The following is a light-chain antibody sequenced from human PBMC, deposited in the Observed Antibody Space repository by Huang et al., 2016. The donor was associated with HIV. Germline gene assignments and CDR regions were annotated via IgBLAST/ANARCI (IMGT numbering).Light chain of an antibody. Sequence: EIVLTQSPGTLYLYPGERATLSCRASQSVSSSDLAWYQQQQGQAPRLIFYGASSRATGIPDRFSGSGAGTDFTLTISRLEPEDFAVYYCQQYDSSPWTFGQGTKVEIK. CDR2: GAS. CDR3: QQYDSSPWT. CDR1: QSVSSSD. V-gene: IGKV3-20*01. J-gene: IGKJ1*01.